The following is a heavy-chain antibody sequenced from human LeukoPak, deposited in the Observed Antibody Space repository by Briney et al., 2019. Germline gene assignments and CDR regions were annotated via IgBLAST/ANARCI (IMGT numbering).Heavy chain of an antibody. CDR3: ARSYYDSSGYPQY. CDR1: GFTFSSYG. CDR2: IWYDGSNK. J-gene: IGHJ4*02. V-gene: IGHV3-33*01. Sequence: GRSLRLSCAASGFTFSSYGMHWVRQAPGKGLEWVAVIWYDGSNKYYADSVKGRFTISRDNSKNTLYLQMNSLRAEDTAVYYCARSYYDSSGYPQYWGQGTLVTVSS. D-gene: IGHD3-22*01.